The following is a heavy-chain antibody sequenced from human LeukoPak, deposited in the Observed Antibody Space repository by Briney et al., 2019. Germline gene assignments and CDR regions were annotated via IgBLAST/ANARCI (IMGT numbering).Heavy chain of an antibody. Sequence: GGSLRLSCVASGFIFSSYEMNWVRQAPGKGLEWVSAISGSGGSTYYADSVKGRFTISRDNSKNTLYLQMNSLRAEDTAVYYCAKAWESSGWSPFDYWGQGTLVTVSS. V-gene: IGHV3-23*01. D-gene: IGHD6-19*01. CDR2: ISGSGGST. J-gene: IGHJ4*02. CDR3: AKAWESSGWSPFDY. CDR1: GFIFSSYE.